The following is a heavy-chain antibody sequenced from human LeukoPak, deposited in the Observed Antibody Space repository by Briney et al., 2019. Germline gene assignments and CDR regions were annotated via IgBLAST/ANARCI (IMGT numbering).Heavy chain of an antibody. V-gene: IGHV1-18*01. CDR1: GYSFPSYG. CDR3: ARHFYGSGTYYHFDY. Sequence: ASVKVSCKASGYSFPSYGISWVRQVPGQGPEWMGWISPYNDNTNYAQKLQGRATLTTDTSTSTAHMELRSLRSDDTAVYYCARHFYGSGTYYHFDYWGQGTLVTVSS. CDR2: ISPYNDNT. J-gene: IGHJ4*02. D-gene: IGHD3-10*01.